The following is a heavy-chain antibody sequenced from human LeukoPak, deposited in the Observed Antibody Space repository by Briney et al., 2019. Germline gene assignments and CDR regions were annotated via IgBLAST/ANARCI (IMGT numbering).Heavy chain of an antibody. CDR3: AKDRLFGSGLNGPHYYYGMDV. Sequence: SLRLSCAASDFSFSNYGMHWVRQAPGKGLEWVAVILYDGNNIHYAESVKGRFTISRDNSNNMLYLQMNSLRPEDTAVYYCAKDRLFGSGLNGPHYYYGMDVWGQGTTVTVSS. J-gene: IGHJ6*02. D-gene: IGHD1-26*01. CDR2: ILYDGNNI. V-gene: IGHV3-30*18. CDR1: DFSFSNYG.